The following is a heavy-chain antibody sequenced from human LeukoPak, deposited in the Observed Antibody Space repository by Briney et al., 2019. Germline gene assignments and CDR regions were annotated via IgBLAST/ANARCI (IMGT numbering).Heavy chain of an antibody. V-gene: IGHV3-33*01. D-gene: IGHD3-3*01. CDR2: IWYDGSNK. CDR1: GFTFSSYG. Sequence: PGRSLRLSCAASGFTFSSYGMHWVRQAPGKGLEWVAVIWYDGSNKYYADSVKGRFTISRDNSKNTLYLQMNSLRAEDTAVYYCARAYTLKAYYDFWSGYHNGFDYWGQGTLVTVS. CDR3: ARAYTLKAYYDFWSGYHNGFDY. J-gene: IGHJ4*02.